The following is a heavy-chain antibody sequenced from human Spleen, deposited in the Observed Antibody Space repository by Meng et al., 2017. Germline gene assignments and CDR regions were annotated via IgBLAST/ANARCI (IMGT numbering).Heavy chain of an antibody. Sequence: SQTLSLTCAISGDSVSSNNAGWNWIRQSPSSGLEWLGRTFYRSKWYNDYAESVKSRITINPDTSKNQFSLQLNSVTPEDTAVYFCTRVHAEGGRGEGAFDIWGQGTMVTVSS. CDR2: TFYRSKWYN. D-gene: IGHD3-16*01. CDR1: GDSVSSNNAG. V-gene: IGHV6-1*01. J-gene: IGHJ3*02. CDR3: TRVHAEGGRGEGAFDI.